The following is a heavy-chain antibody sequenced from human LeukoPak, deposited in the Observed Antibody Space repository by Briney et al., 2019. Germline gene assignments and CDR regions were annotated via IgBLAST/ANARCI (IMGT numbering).Heavy chain of an antibody. J-gene: IGHJ6*03. CDR3: AKGGAVSSKSITMVRGTRRYYYYMDV. Sequence: PGGSLRLSCAASGFTFSSYEMNWVRQAPGKGLEWVSYISSSGSTIYYADSVKGRFTISRDNSKNTLYLQMNSLRAEGTAVYYCAKGGAVSSKSITMVRGTRRYYYYMDVWGKGTTVTISS. D-gene: IGHD3-10*01. CDR1: GFTFSSYE. V-gene: IGHV3-48*03. CDR2: ISSSGSTI.